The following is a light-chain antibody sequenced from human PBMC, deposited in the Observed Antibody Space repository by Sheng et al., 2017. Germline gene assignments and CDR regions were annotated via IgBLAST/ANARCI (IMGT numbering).Light chain of an antibody. CDR3: NSYSDSTDWM. J-gene: IGLJ3*02. V-gene: IGLV2-14*03. CDR2: DVS. Sequence: QSALTQPASVSGSPGQSITISCSGSNRDVGAYKFVSWFLQTPGKAPKLIIYDVSHRPSGVSDRFSGSKSANTASLTISGLQPEDEGVYYCNSYSDSTDWMFGGGTKLTVL. CDR1: NRDVGAYKF.